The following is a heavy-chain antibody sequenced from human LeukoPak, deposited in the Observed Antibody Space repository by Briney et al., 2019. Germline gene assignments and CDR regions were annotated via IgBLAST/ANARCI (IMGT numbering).Heavy chain of an antibody. V-gene: IGHV3-15*01. D-gene: IGHD4-17*01. J-gene: IGHJ4*02. CDR1: GFTFSSYG. Sequence: PGGSLRLSCAASGFTFSSYGMHWVRQAPGKRLEWVGRIKSKTDGGTTDYAAPVKGRFTISRDDSKNTLYLQMNSLKTEDTAVYYCTTEHSYGDYPNDYWGQGTLVTVSS. CDR2: IKSKTDGGTT. CDR3: TTEHSYGDYPNDY.